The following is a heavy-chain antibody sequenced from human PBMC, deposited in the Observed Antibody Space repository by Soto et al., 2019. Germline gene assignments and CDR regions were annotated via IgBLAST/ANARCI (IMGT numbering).Heavy chain of an antibody. D-gene: IGHD2-2*01. J-gene: IGHJ4*02. V-gene: IGHV4-30-2*01. Sequence: TLSLTCAVSGGSINSDTYSWSWIRQPPGKGLEWIGYIYHTGSTYYNPSLKSRLTISIDTSKNQFSLRLSSVSAADTAVYYCARGGFQLLPDYWGQGTLVTVSS. CDR2: IYHTGST. CDR1: GGSINSDTYS. CDR3: ARGGFQLLPDY.